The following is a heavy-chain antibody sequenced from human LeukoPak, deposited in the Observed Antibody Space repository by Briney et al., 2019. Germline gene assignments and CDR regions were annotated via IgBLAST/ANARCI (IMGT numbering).Heavy chain of an antibody. CDR3: ARDHNTGPINWYFDL. D-gene: IGHD1-1*01. J-gene: IGHJ2*01. V-gene: IGHV3-30-3*01. CDR1: GFTFSSYA. CDR2: ISYDGSNK. Sequence: GGSLRLSCAASGFTFSSYAMHWVRQAPGKGLEWVAVISYDGSNKYYADSVKGRFTISRDNSKNTLYLQMNSLRAEDTAVYYCARDHNTGPINWYFDLWGRGTLVTVSS.